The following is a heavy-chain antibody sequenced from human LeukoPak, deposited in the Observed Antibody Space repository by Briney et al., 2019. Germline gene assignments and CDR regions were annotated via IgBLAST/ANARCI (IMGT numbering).Heavy chain of an antibody. CDR1: GFTVRGNS. J-gene: IGHJ4*02. CDR2: IWTDERT. CDR3: ARRYCSGGICYFFDY. V-gene: IGHV3-53*01. D-gene: IGHD2-15*01. Sequence: GGSLRLSCAASGFTVRGNSTGWVRQAPGRGLDWVSTIWTDERTFYADSVKGRFTISRDESKNTLYLQMNNLGAEDTAVYYCARRYCSGGICYFFDYWGQGTLVTVSS.